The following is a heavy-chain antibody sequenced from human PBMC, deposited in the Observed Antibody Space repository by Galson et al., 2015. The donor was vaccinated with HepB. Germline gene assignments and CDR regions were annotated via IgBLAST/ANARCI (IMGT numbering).Heavy chain of an antibody. J-gene: IGHJ4*02. Sequence: SLRLSCAASGFTFSSYSMNWVRQAPGKGLEWVSCISSSSSYIYYADSVKGRFTISRDNAKNSVYLQMNSLRAEDTAVYYCARAGGCDYDTSRYYYYWGQGTLVTVSS. V-gene: IGHV3-21*04. D-gene: IGHD3-22*01. CDR2: ISSSSSYI. CDR3: ARAGGCDYDTSRYYYY. CDR1: GFTFSSYS.